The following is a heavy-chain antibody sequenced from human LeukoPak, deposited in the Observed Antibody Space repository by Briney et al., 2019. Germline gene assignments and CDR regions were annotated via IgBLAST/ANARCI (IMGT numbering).Heavy chain of an antibody. Sequence: GGSLRLSCAASGFTFSSYGMHWVRQAPGKGLEWVAFMRHDGSNKYYADSVRGRFTISRDNSKNTLYLQMNSLRAEDTAVYYSAKDDPYNWYYMDVWGKGTTITVSS. CDR2: MRHDGSNK. J-gene: IGHJ6*03. CDR3: AKDDPYNWYYMDV. CDR1: GFTFSSYG. D-gene: IGHD1-20*01. V-gene: IGHV3-30*02.